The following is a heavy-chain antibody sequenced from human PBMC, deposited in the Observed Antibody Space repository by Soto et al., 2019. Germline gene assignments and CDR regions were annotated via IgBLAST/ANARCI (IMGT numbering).Heavy chain of an antibody. J-gene: IGHJ4*02. CDR3: ARGPSGWFGYDY. CDR1: GFTFSSSW. D-gene: IGHD6-19*01. CDR2: INSGASNT. Sequence: EVQLVESGGGLVQPGGSLRLSCAASGFTFSSSWMHWVRQAPGKGLVWVSRINSGASNTNYADAVKGRFTISRDNAKNTLYLQMDRLTAEDTAVYYCARGPSGWFGYDYWGQGTLVTVSS. V-gene: IGHV3-74*01.